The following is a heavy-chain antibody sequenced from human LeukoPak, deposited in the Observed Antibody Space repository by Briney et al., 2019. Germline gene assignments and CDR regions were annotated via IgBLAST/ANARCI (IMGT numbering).Heavy chain of an antibody. CDR3: ARVGPLWFGELFTPLPYYYYYGMDV. D-gene: IGHD3-10*01. J-gene: IGHJ6*02. CDR2: ISSSSSTI. Sequence: GGSLRLSCAASGFTFSSYSMNWVRQAPGKGLEWVSYISSSSSTIYYADSVKGRFTISRDNAKNSLYLQMNSLRDEDTAVYYCARVGPLWFGELFTPLPYYYYYGMDVWGQGTTVTVSS. V-gene: IGHV3-48*02. CDR1: GFTFSSYS.